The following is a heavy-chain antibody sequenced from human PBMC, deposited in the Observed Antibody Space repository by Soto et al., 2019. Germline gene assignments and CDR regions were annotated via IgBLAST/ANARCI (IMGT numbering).Heavy chain of an antibody. J-gene: IGHJ5*02. CDR3: ARDKAYYDSSGYTDRWFDP. Sequence: SETLSLTSTVSGGSLSSYDGSWIRQPPGKGLEWIGYIYYSGSTNYNPSLKSRVTISVDTSKNQFSLKLSSVTAADTAVYYCARDKAYYDSSGYTDRWFDPWGQGTLVTVSS. CDR1: GGSLSSYD. D-gene: IGHD3-22*01. CDR2: IYYSGST. V-gene: IGHV4-59*01.